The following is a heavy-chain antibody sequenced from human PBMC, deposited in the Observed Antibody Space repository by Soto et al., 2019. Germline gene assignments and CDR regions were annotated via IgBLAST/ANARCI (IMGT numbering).Heavy chain of an antibody. CDR1: GFTFSSYW. D-gene: IGHD6-6*01. CDR3: ARVAARPFYYYYRMDV. J-gene: IGHJ6*02. CDR2: INSDGSST. V-gene: IGHV3-74*01. Sequence: GGSLRLSCAASGFTFSSYWMHWVRQAPGKGLVWVSRINSDGSSTSYADSVKGRFTISRDNAKNTLYLQMNSLRAEDTAVYYCARVAARPFYYYYRMDVWGQGTTVTVSS.